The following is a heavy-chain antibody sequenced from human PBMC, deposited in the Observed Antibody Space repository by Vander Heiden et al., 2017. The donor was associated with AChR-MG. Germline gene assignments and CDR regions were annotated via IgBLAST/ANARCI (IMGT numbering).Heavy chain of an antibody. CDR2: ISWNSGSI. J-gene: IGHJ6*03. V-gene: IGHV3-9*01. Sequence: EVQLVESGGGSVQPGRSLRLSCATSGFTFDQSAMHWVRQAQGKGLEWVSGISWNSGSIGYADSVKGRFTISRDNAKNSLYLQMNSLRAEDTALYYCAKGPATGIAAAGTGDYMDVWGKGTTVTVSS. CDR1: GFTFDQSA. D-gene: IGHD6-13*01. CDR3: AKGPATGIAAAGTGDYMDV.